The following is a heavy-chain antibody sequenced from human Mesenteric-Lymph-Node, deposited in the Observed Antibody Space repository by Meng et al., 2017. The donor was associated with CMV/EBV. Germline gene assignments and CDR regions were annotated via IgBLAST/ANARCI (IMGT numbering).Heavy chain of an antibody. CDR2: ISWDGDKT. D-gene: IGHD3-16*01. V-gene: IGHV3-43*01. Sequence: GESLKISCAASGFTFDDYTMHWVRQAPGKGLEWVCLISWDGDKTYYADSVKGRFTISRDKSKNSLYLQMNSLRSEDTALYYCAKGSAVGQYYFDYWGQGTLVTVS. CDR3: AKGSAVGQYYFDY. J-gene: IGHJ4*02. CDR1: GFTFDDYT.